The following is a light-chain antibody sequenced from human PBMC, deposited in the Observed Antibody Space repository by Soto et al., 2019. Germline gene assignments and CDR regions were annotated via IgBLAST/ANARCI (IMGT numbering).Light chain of an antibody. V-gene: IGKV3-20*01. CDR3: QHYGNSPT. CDR2: GAS. Sequence: EIVLTQSPGTLSLSPGDGATLSCRASQSVSSGYLAWYQQTPGQAPRLLIYGASRRATGIPDRFSGSGSGTDFTFSISRLEPEDFAVYWCQHYGNSPTVGQGTKVDSK. J-gene: IGKJ1*01. CDR1: QSVSSGY.